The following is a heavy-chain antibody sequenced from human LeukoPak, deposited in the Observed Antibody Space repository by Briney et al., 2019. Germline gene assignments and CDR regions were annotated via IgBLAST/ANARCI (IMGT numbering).Heavy chain of an antibody. CDR2: LYHSGST. J-gene: IGHJ4*02. Sequence: SETLSLTCTVSDSSITSGSYWGWIRQPPGKGLEWIASLYHSGSTYYNPSLKSRVTISVDTSKNQFSLKLSSVTAADTAVYYCARGGDYYDSSGYPFDYWGRGTLVTVSS. CDR3: ARGGDYYDSSGYPFDY. V-gene: IGHV4-38-2*02. CDR1: DSSITSGSY. D-gene: IGHD3-22*01.